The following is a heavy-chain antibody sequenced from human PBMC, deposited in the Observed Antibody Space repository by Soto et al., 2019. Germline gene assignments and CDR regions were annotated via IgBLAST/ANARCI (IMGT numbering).Heavy chain of an antibody. J-gene: IGHJ4*02. CDR2: ISYDGSNK. CDR3: ASAYGSGSYFDY. D-gene: IGHD3-10*01. Sequence: PGGSLRLSCSVSGFTFSSYTMHWVRQAPGKGLEWVAVISYDGSNKYYTDSVKGRFTISRDNSKNTLFLHMNSLRAEDTAVYHCASAYGSGSYFDYWGQG. V-gene: IGHV3-30-3*01. CDR1: GFTFSSYT.